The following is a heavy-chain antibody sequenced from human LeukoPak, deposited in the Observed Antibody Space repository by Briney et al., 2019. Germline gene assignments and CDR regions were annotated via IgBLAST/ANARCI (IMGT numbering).Heavy chain of an antibody. CDR1: GFTFSNRS. V-gene: IGHV3-23*01. CDR2: IGASDGTT. J-gene: IGHJ4*02. Sequence: GGSLRLSCAASGFTFSNRSMSWVRQAPGKGLEWVSTIGASDGTTYYADSVKGRFTISRDNSKNILYLQMNSLRAEDTAIYYCVKLLPNWGQGTLVTVSS. CDR3: VKLLPN.